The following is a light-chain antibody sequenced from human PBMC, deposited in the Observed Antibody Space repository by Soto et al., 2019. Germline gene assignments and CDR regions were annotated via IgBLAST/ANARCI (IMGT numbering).Light chain of an antibody. V-gene: IGKV3-15*01. CDR1: QSVTSN. Sequence: EIVMTQSPATLSVSPGERATLSCRASQSVTSNLAWYQQKPGQAPRLLIFGASTRATGIPARFSGSGSGTEFTLTISSLQSEDFAVYYCLQYYNWPPWTLGQGTKVEIK. J-gene: IGKJ1*01. CDR2: GAS. CDR3: LQYYNWPPWT.